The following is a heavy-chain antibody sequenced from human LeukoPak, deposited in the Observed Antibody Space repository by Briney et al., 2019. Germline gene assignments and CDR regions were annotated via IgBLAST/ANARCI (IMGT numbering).Heavy chain of an antibody. V-gene: IGHV4-59*01. J-gene: IGHJ4*02. CDR1: GGSFSGYY. D-gene: IGHD6-13*01. CDR2: IYYSGST. Sequence: SSETLSLTCAVYGGSFSGYYWSWIRQPPGKGLEWIGYIYYSGSTNYNPSLKSRVTISVDTSKNQFSLKLSSVTAADTAVYYCAGSSSWYGVYFDYWGQGTLVTVSS. CDR3: AGSSSWYGVYFDY.